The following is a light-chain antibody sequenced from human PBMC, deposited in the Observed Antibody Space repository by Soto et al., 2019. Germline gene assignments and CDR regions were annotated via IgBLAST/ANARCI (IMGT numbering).Light chain of an antibody. CDR2: DAS. CDR1: QGISSA. Sequence: AIPLTQSPSSLSASVGDRVTITCRASQGISSALAWYQQKPGKAPKLLIYDASSLESGVPSRFSGSGSGTDFTLTISSRQPEDFATYYCQQFNSYPFTFGPGTKVDIK. V-gene: IGKV1-13*02. J-gene: IGKJ3*01. CDR3: QQFNSYPFT.